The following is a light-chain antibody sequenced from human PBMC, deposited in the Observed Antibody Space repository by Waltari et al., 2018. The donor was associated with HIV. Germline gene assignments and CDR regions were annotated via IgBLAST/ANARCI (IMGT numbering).Light chain of an antibody. V-gene: IGLV2-14*03. Sequence: QSALTQPASVSGSPGQSITVSCSGTADDLGTSNFVSWFQQHPDRAPKLIIYDVDKRPSGVSDRFSGSKSGRTASLSISGLQPDDEANYFCMSYTSGATWVFGGGTTVTVL. J-gene: IGLJ3*02. CDR2: DVD. CDR3: MSYTSGATWV. CDR1: ADDLGTSNF.